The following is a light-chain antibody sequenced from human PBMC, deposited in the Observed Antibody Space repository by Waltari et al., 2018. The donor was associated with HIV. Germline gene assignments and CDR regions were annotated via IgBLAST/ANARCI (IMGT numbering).Light chain of an antibody. J-gene: IGLJ2*01. Sequence: QSVLTPPPSVSGAPGPRVPISCTGSNSHLEASYDVHWYQQLPGTAPKLLRYGNTNRPSGVPDRFSGSKSGTSASLVITGLRAEDEADYYCQSYDSSLSGSEVFGGGTKLSVL. CDR2: GNT. CDR1: NSHLEASYD. V-gene: IGLV1-40*01. CDR3: QSYDSSLSGSEV.